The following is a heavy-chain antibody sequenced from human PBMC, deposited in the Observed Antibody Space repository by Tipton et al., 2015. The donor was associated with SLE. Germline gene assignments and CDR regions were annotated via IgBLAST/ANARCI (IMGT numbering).Heavy chain of an antibody. V-gene: IGHV3-23*01. CDR2: IGVTGDST. CDR3: AKLEPGYFDY. Sequence: SLRLSCVASGFTFKNYGMSWVRQAPGKGLEWVSAIGVTGDSTFYAESVKGRFTISRDNSKNTVFLQMNSLRVEDTAVYYCAKLEPGYFDYWGQGALVTVSS. D-gene: IGHD1-1*01. J-gene: IGHJ4*02. CDR1: GFTFKNYG.